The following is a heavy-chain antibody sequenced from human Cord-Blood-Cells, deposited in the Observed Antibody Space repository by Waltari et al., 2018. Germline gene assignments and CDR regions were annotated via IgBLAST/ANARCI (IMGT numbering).Heavy chain of an antibody. V-gene: IGHV1-69*01. D-gene: IGHD7-27*01. J-gene: IGHJ5*02. Sequence: QVQLVQSGAEVKKPGSSVKVSCKASGGTFISYAISGVRQAPGQGLEWMGGIIPIFGTANYEQKFQGRVTITADESTSTAYMELSSLRSEDTAVYYCARGREGSGYWFDPWGQGTLVTVSS. CDR1: GGTFISYA. CDR2: IIPIFGTA. CDR3: ARGREGSGYWFDP.